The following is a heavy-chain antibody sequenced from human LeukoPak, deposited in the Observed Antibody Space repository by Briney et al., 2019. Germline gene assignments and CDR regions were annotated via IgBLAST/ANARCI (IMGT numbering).Heavy chain of an antibody. D-gene: IGHD5-18*01. CDR2: FNSVGVGT. Sequence: GGPRRLSCAAPGFTFSSFSMHWVRQAPGKGLEYISSFNSVGVGTYSANSVKGRSTIYRANATTSLYLQMTSLRAEKTAVFYCASDKVTAMGYFDYSGEGTLATVSS. CDR1: GFTFSSFS. V-gene: IGHV3-64*01. CDR3: ASDKVTAMGYFDY. J-gene: IGHJ4*02.